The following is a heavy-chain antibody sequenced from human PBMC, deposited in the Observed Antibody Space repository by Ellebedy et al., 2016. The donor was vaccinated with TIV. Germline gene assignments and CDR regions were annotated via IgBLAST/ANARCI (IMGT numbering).Heavy chain of an antibody. Sequence: SETPSLTCTVSGGSIGDDYWSWIRQSPGRGLEWIGYIYSSGSAHYNPSLGSRVIMSVDTSKNQVSLNLDSVTAADTAVYYCARGGWGGPDGSWGQGTLVSVAS. J-gene: IGHJ5*02. D-gene: IGHD5-24*01. CDR2: IYSSGSA. CDR3: ARGGWGGPDGS. V-gene: IGHV4-59*01. CDR1: GGSIGDDY.